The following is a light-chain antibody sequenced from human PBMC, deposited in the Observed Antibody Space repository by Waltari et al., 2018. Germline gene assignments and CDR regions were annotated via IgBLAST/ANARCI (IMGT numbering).Light chain of an antibody. V-gene: IGLV2-14*03. CDR1: SSDIGTYNH. CDR3: SSFTTSHTLV. J-gene: IGLJ2*01. CDR2: DVS. Sequence: QSALTQPASVSGSPGQSITISCTGTSSDIGTYNHVSWYQQHPGKAPKTLMSDVSDRPSGVSTRFAGSKSGNTASLTISGLQAEDEGDYYCSSFTTSHTLVFGGGTKLTVL.